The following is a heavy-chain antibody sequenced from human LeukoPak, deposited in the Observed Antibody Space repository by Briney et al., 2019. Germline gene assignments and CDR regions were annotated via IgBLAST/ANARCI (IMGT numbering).Heavy chain of an antibody. V-gene: IGHV6-1*01. CDR3: ARAKRFLEWLDAFDI. CDR1: GDSVSSNSAA. Sequence: SQTLSLTCAISGDSVSSNSAALNWIRQSPSRGLEWLVRTYYRSKWYNDYAVSVKSRITINPDTSKNQFSLQLNSVTPEDTAVYYCARAKRFLEWLDAFDIWGQGTMVTVSS. D-gene: IGHD3-3*01. CDR2: TYYRSKWYN. J-gene: IGHJ3*02.